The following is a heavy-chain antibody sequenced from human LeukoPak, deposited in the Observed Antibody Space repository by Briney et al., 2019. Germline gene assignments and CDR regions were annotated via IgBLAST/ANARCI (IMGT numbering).Heavy chain of an antibody. V-gene: IGHV1-2*02. CDR1: GYTFTSYG. CDR2: INPNSGGT. J-gene: IGHJ4*02. CDR3: ARTDPLCSSTSCPRSQTDPTDDY. Sequence: GASVKVSCKASGYTFTSYGISWVRQAPGQGLEWMGWINPNSGGTNYAQKFQGRVTMTRDTSISTAYMELSRLRSDDTAVYYCARTDPLCSSTSCPRSQTDPTDDYWGQGTLVTVSS. D-gene: IGHD2-2*01.